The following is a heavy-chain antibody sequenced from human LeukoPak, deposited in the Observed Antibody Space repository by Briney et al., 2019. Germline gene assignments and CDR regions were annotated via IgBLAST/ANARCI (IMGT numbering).Heavy chain of an antibody. CDR3: ARGEVTGPDWYFDL. D-gene: IGHD1-20*01. CDR1: GFTVTTSW. CDR2: LNGDGTST. Sequence: GGSLKLSCAASGFTVTTSWIHWDRQAPGKGLMWVSRLNGDGTSTSYADSVRGRFTISRNNSKNTLYLQMNSLRAEDTAVYYCARGEVTGPDWYFDLWGRGTLVTVSS. V-gene: IGHV3-74*01. J-gene: IGHJ2*01.